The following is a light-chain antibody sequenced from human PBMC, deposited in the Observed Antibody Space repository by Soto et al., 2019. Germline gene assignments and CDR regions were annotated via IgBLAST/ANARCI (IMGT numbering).Light chain of an antibody. CDR2: GHY. CDR1: ETVDNNY. CDR3: QQRSNWPPVYT. J-gene: IGKJ2*01. Sequence: ETVLTQSPGTLPLSPGDRATLSCRASETVDNNYIAWYQQRRGQPPRLLIAGHYGRAPGIPDRFRGTGSGTDFTLTISRLEPEDFAVYYCQQRSNWPPVYTFGQGTKLEIK. V-gene: IGKV3D-20*02.